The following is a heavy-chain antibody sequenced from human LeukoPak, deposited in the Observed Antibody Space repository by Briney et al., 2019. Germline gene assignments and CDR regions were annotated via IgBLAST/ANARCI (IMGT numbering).Heavy chain of an antibody. CDR2: INPSGGST. D-gene: IGHD3-10*01. J-gene: IGHJ6*03. CDR3: ARDSITMVRGVITSPRYYYYYYMDV. Sequence: ASVKVSCKASGYTFTSYYMHWVRQAPGQGLEWMGIINPSGGSTSYAQKFQGRVTMTRDTSTSTVYMELSSLRSEDTAVYYCARDSITMVRGVITSPRYYYYYYMDVWGKGTTVTISS. V-gene: IGHV1-46*01. CDR1: GYTFTSYY.